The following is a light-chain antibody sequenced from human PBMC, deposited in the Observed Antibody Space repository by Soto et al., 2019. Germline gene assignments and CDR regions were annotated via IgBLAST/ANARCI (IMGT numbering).Light chain of an antibody. V-gene: IGLV2-11*01. J-gene: IGLJ3*02. Sequence: QSALTQPRSVSGSPGQSITISCTGTSSDVGGYNFVSWYQQHPGKAPKVTIYDVSKRPSGVPDRFSGSKSGNTASLTISGLQAGDEADYYCCSYAGSYTWVFGGGTKLTVL. CDR2: DVS. CDR3: CSYAGSYTWV. CDR1: SSDVGGYNF.